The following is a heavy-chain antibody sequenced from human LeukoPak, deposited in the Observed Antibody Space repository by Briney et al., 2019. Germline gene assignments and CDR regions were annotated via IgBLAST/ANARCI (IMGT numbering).Heavy chain of an antibody. CDR3: AKDITWYYYGSGNYFDY. V-gene: IGHV3-43*02. J-gene: IGHJ4*02. Sequence: PGRSLRLACAASGFTVDDYAIGWVRQAPGRGLGWVSFVSGDGGSTYYADSVKGRFTISRDNSKNSLYLQMNSLRTEDTALYYCAKDITWYYYGSGNYFDYWGQGTLVTVSS. D-gene: IGHD3-10*01. CDR1: GFTVDDYA. CDR2: VSGDGGST.